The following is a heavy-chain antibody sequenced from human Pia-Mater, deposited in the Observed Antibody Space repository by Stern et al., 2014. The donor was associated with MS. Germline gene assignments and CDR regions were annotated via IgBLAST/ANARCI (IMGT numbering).Heavy chain of an antibody. CDR3: ARWAYSSGWYNWFDP. V-gene: IGHV4-39*01. CDR1: GGSISSSSYY. D-gene: IGHD3-22*01. Sequence: QVQLQESGPGLVKPSETLSLTCTVSGGSISSSSYYWGWIRQPPGKGLEWIGSIYYGGSPYSTPPLKSRVPIPVDTSKTQFSLKLSSVTAADTAVYYCARWAYSSGWYNWFDPWGQGTLVTVSS. J-gene: IGHJ5*02. CDR2: IYYGGSP.